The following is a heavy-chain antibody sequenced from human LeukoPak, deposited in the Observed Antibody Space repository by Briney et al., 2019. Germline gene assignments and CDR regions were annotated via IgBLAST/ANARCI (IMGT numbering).Heavy chain of an antibody. CDR3: ARGDFYYFDQ. V-gene: IGHV4-34*01. CDR1: GGSFSGYY. J-gene: IGHJ4*02. CDR2: INHSGST. Sequence: SETLSLTCAVYGGSFSGYYWSWIRQPPGKGLEWIGEINHSGSTNYNPSLKSRVTISIDTSKNQLSLKVSSVTAADTAVYYCARGDFYYFDQWGQGTLVTVSS. D-gene: IGHD2/OR15-2a*01.